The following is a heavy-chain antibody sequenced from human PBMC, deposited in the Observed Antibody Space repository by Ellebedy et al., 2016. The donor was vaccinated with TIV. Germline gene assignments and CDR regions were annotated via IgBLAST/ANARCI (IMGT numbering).Heavy chain of an antibody. V-gene: IGHV1-3*01. Sequence: AASVKVSCKASGYSFTTFTIHWVRQAPGQRPEWMGWINPDNGNTNHSQKFQARVSITRDTFASTAYMELSSLRSEDTAVYNCARARGGCSGDGCYSDFDFWGQGTLVTVSS. CDR3: ARARGGCSGDGCYSDFDF. J-gene: IGHJ4*02. D-gene: IGHD2-15*01. CDR2: INPDNGNT. CDR1: GYSFTTFT.